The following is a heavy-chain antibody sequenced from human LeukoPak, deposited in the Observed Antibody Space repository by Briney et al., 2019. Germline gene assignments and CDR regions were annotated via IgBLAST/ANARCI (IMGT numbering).Heavy chain of an antibody. J-gene: IGHJ6*03. CDR1: GYTFTSYD. D-gene: IGHD4-11*01. Sequence: ASVKVSCKASGYTFTSYDINWVRQATGQGLEWMGWMNPNSGNTGYAQKFQGRVTMTRNTSISTAYMELSSLRSEDTAVYCCARAYDYSNYRYYYYYYMDVWGKGTTVTVSS. V-gene: IGHV1-8*01. CDR2: MNPNSGNT. CDR3: ARAYDYSNYRYYYYYYMDV.